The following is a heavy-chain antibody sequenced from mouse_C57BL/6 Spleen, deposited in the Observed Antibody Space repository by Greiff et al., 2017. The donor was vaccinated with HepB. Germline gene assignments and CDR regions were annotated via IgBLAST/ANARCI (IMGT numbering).Heavy chain of an antibody. J-gene: IGHJ3*01. CDR2: IDPSDSET. CDR3: ARSEEFWFAY. CDR1: GYTFTSYW. V-gene: IGHV1-52*01. Sequence: VQLQQPGAELVRPGSSVKLSCKASGYTFTSYWMHWVKQRPIQGLEWIGNIDPSDSETNYNQKFKDKATLTVDKTSSTAYMQISSLTSEDSEVYGCARSEEFWFAYWGQGTLVTVSA.